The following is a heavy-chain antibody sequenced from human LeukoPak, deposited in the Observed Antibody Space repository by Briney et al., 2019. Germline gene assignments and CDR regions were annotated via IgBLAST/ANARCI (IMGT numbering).Heavy chain of an antibody. V-gene: IGHV4-34*01. CDR2: INHSGST. Sequence: SETLSLTCAVYGGSFSGYYWSWIRQPPGKGLEWIGEINHSGSTNYSPSLKSRVTISVDTSKNQFSLKLSSVTAADTAVYYCARGRPQIYDFWSGYYCDAFDIWGQGTMVTVSS. J-gene: IGHJ3*02. CDR3: ARGRPQIYDFWSGYYCDAFDI. D-gene: IGHD3-3*01. CDR1: GGSFSGYY.